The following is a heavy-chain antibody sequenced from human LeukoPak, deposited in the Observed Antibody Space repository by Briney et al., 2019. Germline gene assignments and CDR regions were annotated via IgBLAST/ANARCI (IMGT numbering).Heavy chain of an antibody. CDR3: AKDHFSTTGTSSDDWYFDV. V-gene: IGHV3-11*01. Sequence: GGSLRLSCEASGFIFNDYYMTWIRQTPEKGLEWISYIGGSGDVTYYADSVKGRFTISRDNAKNSLYLQMDSLTPEDTAVYYCAKDHFSTTGTSSDDWYFDVWGRGALFTVAS. CDR1: GFIFNDYY. D-gene: IGHD1-1*01. J-gene: IGHJ2*01. CDR2: IGGSGDVT.